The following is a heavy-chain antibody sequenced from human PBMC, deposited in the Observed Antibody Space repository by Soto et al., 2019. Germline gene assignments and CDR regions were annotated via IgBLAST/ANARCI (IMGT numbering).Heavy chain of an antibody. CDR2: IYYNGNT. Sequence: QVQLQESGPGLVKPSETLSLTCTVSGGSISSDYWTWIRQPPGEGLEWIGYIYYNGNTNYNSSLKSRVTISIDTSKNPFSLKSHSVTAADTAVYFCARLAYTSGFTFDYWGRGTLVTVSS. J-gene: IGHJ4*02. D-gene: IGHD5-18*01. CDR3: ARLAYTSGFTFDY. V-gene: IGHV4-59*01. CDR1: GGSISSDY.